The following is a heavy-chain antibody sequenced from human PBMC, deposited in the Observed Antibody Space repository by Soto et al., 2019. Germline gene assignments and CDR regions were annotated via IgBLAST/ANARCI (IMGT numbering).Heavy chain of an antibody. V-gene: IGHV1-18*04. J-gene: IGHJ4*02. CDR3: VRQNYDFWTDYPHFDY. D-gene: IGHD3-3*01. CDR1: GYTFTKYD. Sequence: VASVKVSCKTSGYTFTKYDISWVRQAPGQGLEWLGLISPNSGRPSYAQKSEGRVTMTTDTSTTTAYLELRSLRSDDTAVYYCVRQNYDFWTDYPHFDYWGQGTLVTVSS. CDR2: ISPNSGRP.